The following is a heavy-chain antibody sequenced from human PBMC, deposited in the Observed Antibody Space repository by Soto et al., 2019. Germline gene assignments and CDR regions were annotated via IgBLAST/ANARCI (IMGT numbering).Heavy chain of an antibody. CDR3: AIFREPLSGNYFDF. CDR1: VS. V-gene: IGHV1-24*01. D-gene: IGHD1-26*01. CDR2: FDLEDGAT. Sequence: VSIHWVRQAPGKGLEWMGGFDLEDGATIYAQKFQGRVTVTEDTSTNTGYMELSSLSSEDTAVYYCAIFREPLSGNYFDFWG. J-gene: IGHJ4*01.